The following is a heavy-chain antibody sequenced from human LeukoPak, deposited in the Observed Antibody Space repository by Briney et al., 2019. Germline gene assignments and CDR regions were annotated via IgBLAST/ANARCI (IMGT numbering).Heavy chain of an antibody. Sequence: GASVKVSCKASGGTLISYTISWVRQAPGQGLEWMGRIIPILGIANYAQKFQGRVTITADKSTCTAYMELSSLRSGDTAVYYCASPRALYCSSTSCQTANGAFDIWGQGAMVTVSS. CDR1: GGTLISYT. V-gene: IGHV1-69*02. CDR3: ASPRALYCSSTSCQTANGAFDI. CDR2: IIPILGIA. D-gene: IGHD2-2*01. J-gene: IGHJ3*02.